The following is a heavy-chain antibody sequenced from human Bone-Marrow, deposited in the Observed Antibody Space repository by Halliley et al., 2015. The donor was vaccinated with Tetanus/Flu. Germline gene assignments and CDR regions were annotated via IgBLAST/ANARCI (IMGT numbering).Heavy chain of an antibody. V-gene: IGHV3-7*04. CDR3: ARLKSFDY. J-gene: IGHJ4*02. CDR2: INEDGSET. Sequence: PGKGLEGVANINEDGSETHYADSVKGRFTISRDNGKKSLFLQMDSLGVEDTAVYYCARLKSFDYWGQGTVVTVSS.